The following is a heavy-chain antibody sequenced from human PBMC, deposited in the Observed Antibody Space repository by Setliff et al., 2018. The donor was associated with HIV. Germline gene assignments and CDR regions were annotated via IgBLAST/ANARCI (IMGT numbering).Heavy chain of an antibody. Sequence: SETLSLTCTVSGGSIGSGSFYWSWIRQPAGKGLEWIGRLYTRGSANYNPSLGSRVTMSIDTSKNQFSLQMASVTAADTAVYYCASPASDSSTVNGADYWGQGTLVTVSS. CDR3: ASPASDSSTVNGADY. V-gene: IGHV4-61*02. D-gene: IGHD6-13*01. CDR2: LYTRGSA. CDR1: GGSIGSGSFY. J-gene: IGHJ4*02.